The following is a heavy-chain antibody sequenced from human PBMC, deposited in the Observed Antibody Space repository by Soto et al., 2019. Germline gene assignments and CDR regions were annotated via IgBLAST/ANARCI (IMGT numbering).Heavy chain of an antibody. Sequence: GVLRLSCAASGFTFSSYAMSWVRQAPGKGLEWVSAISGSGGSTYYADSVKGRFTISRDNSKNTLYLQMNSLRAEDTAVYYCAKDAGITMIVVDAEYFQHWGQGTLVTVSS. CDR2: ISGSGGST. J-gene: IGHJ1*01. CDR3: AKDAGITMIVVDAEYFQH. V-gene: IGHV3-23*01. CDR1: GFTFSSYA. D-gene: IGHD3-22*01.